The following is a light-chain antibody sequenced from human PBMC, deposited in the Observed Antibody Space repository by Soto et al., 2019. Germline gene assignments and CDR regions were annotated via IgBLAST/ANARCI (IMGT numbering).Light chain of an antibody. CDR2: EVS. CDR3: SSYTTSSAWV. Sequence: QSALTQPASVSGSPGQSVTISCTGTSSDVGAYNYVSWYQQHPGKAPKVMIYEVSDRPSGVSNGFSGSKSGTTASLTISGLQAEDEADYYCSSYTTSSAWVFGGGTKLTVL. CDR1: SSDVGAYNY. J-gene: IGLJ3*02. V-gene: IGLV2-14*01.